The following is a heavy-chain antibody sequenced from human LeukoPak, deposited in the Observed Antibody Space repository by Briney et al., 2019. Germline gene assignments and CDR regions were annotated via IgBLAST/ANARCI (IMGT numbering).Heavy chain of an antibody. J-gene: IGHJ3*02. CDR3: ARDIGGPPRRLFDI. CDR2: ISHSGST. D-gene: IGHD1-14*01. V-gene: IGHV4-30-2*01. CDR1: GDSISSDGFY. Sequence: SETLSLTCTVSGDSISSDGFYWSWIRQPPGKGLEWIGYISHSGSTYYNPSLKSRVTISIDRSKNQFSLKLSSVTAADTAVYYCARDIGGPPRRLFDIWGQGTMVTVSS.